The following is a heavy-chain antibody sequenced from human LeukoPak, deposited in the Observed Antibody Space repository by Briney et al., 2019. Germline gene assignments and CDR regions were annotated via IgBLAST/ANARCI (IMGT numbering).Heavy chain of an antibody. CDR3: AKDNEVLESGSYFRYFDY. J-gene: IGHJ4*02. CDR2: ISWDGGST. D-gene: IGHD1-26*01. Sequence: GGSLRLSCAASGFTFDDYTMHWVRQAPGKGLEWVSLISWDGGSTYYADSVKGRFTISRDNSKNSLYLQMNSLRTEDTALYYCAKDNEVLESGSYFRYFDYWGQGTLVTVSS. CDR1: GFTFDDYT. V-gene: IGHV3-43*01.